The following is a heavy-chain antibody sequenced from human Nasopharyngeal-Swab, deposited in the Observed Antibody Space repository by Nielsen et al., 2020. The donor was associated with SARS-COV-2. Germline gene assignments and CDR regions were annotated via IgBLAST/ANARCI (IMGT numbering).Heavy chain of an antibody. CDR3: AREPYSNYAGGFDY. CDR1: GGSISSYY. J-gene: IGHJ4*02. D-gene: IGHD4-11*01. V-gene: IGHV4-59*01. Sequence: SETLSLTCTVSGGSISSYYWSWIRKPPGKGLEWIGYIYYSGSTDYNPSLQSRVTISVDTSKNQFSLKLSSVTAADTAVYYCAREPYSNYAGGFDYWGQGTLVTVSS. CDR2: IYYSGST.